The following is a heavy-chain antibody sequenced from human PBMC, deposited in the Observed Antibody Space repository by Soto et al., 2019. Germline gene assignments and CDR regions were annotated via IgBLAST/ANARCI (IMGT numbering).Heavy chain of an antibody. CDR2: IYYSGST. CDR1: GGSISSRSYY. CDR3: ARHWENIAPAIPDY. D-gene: IGHD1-26*01. V-gene: IGHV4-39*01. J-gene: IGHJ4*02. Sequence: QLQLQESGPGLVKPSETLSLTCTVSGGSISSRSYYWGWIRQPPGKGLEWIGNIYYSGSTYYNPSLKSRVTISVDTSKNQFSLKLSSLTATDTAVYYCARHWENIAPAIPDYWGQGTLVTVSS.